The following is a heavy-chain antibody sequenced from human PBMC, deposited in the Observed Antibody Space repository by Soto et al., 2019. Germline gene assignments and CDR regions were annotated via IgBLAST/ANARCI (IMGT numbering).Heavy chain of an antibody. CDR1: GGSLSGYY. CDR3: ASHFYSSAWYAPRDY. Sequence: SETLSLTCGVSGGSLSGYYWNWIRQPPGKGLEWIGEINHSGSTNYNPSLKSRVTMSIDTSKNQFPLKLSSVTAADTAVYYCASHFYSSAWYAPRDYWGQGTLVTVSS. V-gene: IGHV4-34*01. J-gene: IGHJ4*02. D-gene: IGHD6-19*01. CDR2: INHSGST.